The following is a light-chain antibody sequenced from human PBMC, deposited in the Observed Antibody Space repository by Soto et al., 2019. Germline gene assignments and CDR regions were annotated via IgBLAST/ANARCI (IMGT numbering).Light chain of an antibody. Sequence: QSALTQPASVSGSPGQSITISCTGTSRDVGAYNLVSWYQQHPGKAPKLLIYEVRNRPSGISFRFSGSRSGNTDSLTISGLLAEDEADYYCSAYTTRRTLVFGGGTKLTVL. J-gene: IGLJ2*01. CDR2: EVR. CDR1: SRDVGAYNL. CDR3: SAYTTRRTLV. V-gene: IGLV2-14*01.